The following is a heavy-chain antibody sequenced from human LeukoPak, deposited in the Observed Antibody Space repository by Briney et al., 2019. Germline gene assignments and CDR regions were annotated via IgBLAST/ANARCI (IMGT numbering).Heavy chain of an antibody. CDR2: VYDSGTT. J-gene: IGHJ5*02. D-gene: IGHD6-13*01. CDR1: GGSISRYY. V-gene: IGHV4-59*01. CDR3: ARDRRSSWYSPGFDP. Sequence: SETLSLTCTVSGGSISRYYWSWIRQPPGRGLEWFGYVYDSGTTNYNPSLKSRVTISVDTSKNQFSLKLSSVTAADTAVYYCARDRRSSWYSPGFDPWGQGTLVTVSS.